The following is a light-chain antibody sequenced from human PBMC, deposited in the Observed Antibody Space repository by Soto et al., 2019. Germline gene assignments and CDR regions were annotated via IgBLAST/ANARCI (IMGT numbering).Light chain of an antibody. Sequence: EVVLTQSPGTLSLSPGERATLSCRASQTISRSYLAWYQHRPGQAPRLPISGTSRRATGIPDRFSGGGSGTDFTLTISRLEPEDFALYYCQQYDSSPITFGQGTRLEI. CDR1: QTISRSY. V-gene: IGKV3-20*01. CDR2: GTS. CDR3: QQYDSSPIT. J-gene: IGKJ5*01.